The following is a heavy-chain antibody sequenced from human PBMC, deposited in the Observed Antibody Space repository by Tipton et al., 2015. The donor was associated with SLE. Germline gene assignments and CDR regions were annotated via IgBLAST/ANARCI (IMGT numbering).Heavy chain of an antibody. CDR2: ISSSSSYT. CDR3: ATNGHINSSWYGYFDY. D-gene: IGHD6-13*01. Sequence: SLRLSCAASGFTFSDYYMSWIRQAPGKGLEWVSSISSSSSYTHYADSVKGRFTISRDNAKNSLYLQMNSLRAEDTAVYYCATNGHINSSWYGYFDYWCQGTLVTVSS. CDR1: GFTFSDYY. V-gene: IGHV3-11*03. J-gene: IGHJ4*02.